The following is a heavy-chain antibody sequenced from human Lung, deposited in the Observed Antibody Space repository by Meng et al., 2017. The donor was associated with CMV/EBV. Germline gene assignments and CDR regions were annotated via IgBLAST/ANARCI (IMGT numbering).Heavy chain of an antibody. Sequence: LRLXCIVSGGSISRGDYYWSWIRQTPGKGLEWIGYIYYSGSTYYNPCLKSRVTISVDTSKNQFSLKLRSVTAADTAVYYCARVLHQDHFDYWGQGTLVTVSS. J-gene: IGHJ4*02. V-gene: IGHV4-30-4*08. CDR2: IYYSGST. CDR3: ARVLHQDHFDY. CDR1: GGSISRGDYY.